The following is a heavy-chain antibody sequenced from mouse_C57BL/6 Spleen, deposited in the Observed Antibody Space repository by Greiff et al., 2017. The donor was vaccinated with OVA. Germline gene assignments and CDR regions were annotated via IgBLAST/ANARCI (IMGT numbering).Heavy chain of an antibody. CDR2: IDPSDSET. J-gene: IGHJ3*01. Sequence: QVQLQQPGAELVRPGSSVKLSCKASGYTFTSYWMHWVKQRPIQGLEWIGNIDPSDSETHYNQKFKDKATLTVDKSSSTAYMQLSSLTYEDSAVYYCARSGDGYQAWFADWGQGTLVTVSA. V-gene: IGHV1-52*01. CDR1: GYTFTSYW. D-gene: IGHD2-3*01. CDR3: ARSGDGYQAWFAD.